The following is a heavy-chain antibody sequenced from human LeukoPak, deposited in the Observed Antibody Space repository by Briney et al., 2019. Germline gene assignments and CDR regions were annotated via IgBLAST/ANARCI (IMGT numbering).Heavy chain of an antibody. J-gene: IGHJ4*02. CDR2: IYYSGST. Sequence: PSETLSLTCTVSGGSISSYDWSWIRQPPGKGLEWIGYIYYSGSTNYNPSLKSRVTISVNTSKNQFSLKLTSVTAADTAVYHCARAGFALAPHRGTPLDYWGQGTLVTVSS. D-gene: IGHD6-6*01. CDR1: GGSISSYD. CDR3: ARAGFALAPHRGTPLDY. V-gene: IGHV4-59*12.